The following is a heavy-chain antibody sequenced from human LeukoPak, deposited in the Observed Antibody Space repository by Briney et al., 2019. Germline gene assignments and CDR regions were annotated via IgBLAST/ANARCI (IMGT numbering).Heavy chain of an antibody. CDR1: GYTFTGYY. D-gene: IGHD4-17*01. CDR2: INPNSGDA. Sequence: ASVKVSCKASGYTFTGYYIHWVRQAPGQGLEWMGLINPNSGDANYAQKFQGRVTMTRDTSISTAYMELTRLRSDDTAVYYCARGRYGDFGIWGQGTMVTVSS. J-gene: IGHJ3*02. CDR3: ARGRYGDFGI. V-gene: IGHV1-2*02.